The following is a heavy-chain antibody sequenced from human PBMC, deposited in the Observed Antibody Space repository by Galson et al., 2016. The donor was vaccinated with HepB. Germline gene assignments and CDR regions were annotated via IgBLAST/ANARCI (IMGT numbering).Heavy chain of an antibody. J-gene: IGHJ4*02. Sequence: SLRLSCAASGFTFRNYWMSWVRQAPGKGLEWVANIKEDGSEDYYVDAVRGRFTISRDNAKNSLYFQMNSLKVEDTAIYYCVREGFADGSYFDYWGQGTLVTVSS. CDR2: IKEDGSED. D-gene: IGHD5-24*01. CDR3: VREGFADGSYFDY. V-gene: IGHV3-7*01. CDR1: GFTFRNYW.